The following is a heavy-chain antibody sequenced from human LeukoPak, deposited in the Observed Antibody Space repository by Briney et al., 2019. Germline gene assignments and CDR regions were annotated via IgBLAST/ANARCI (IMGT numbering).Heavy chain of an antibody. D-gene: IGHD6-6*01. Sequence: PSETLSLTCTVSGGSISSYYWSWIRQPPGKGLEWIGPIYTSGSTNYNAPLKSRVTISIDTSKNQFSLKLSSVTAADTALYYCARHPTRGQLVAWFDPWGQGSLVTVSS. CDR2: IYTSGST. CDR1: GGSISSYY. CDR3: ARHPTRGQLVAWFDP. J-gene: IGHJ5*02. V-gene: IGHV4-4*09.